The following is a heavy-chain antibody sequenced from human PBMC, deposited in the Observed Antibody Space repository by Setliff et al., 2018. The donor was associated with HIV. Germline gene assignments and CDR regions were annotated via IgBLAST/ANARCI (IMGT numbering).Heavy chain of an antibody. CDR2: IVPVLGIT. CDR3: ARDRLGHIDRPYFDY. J-gene: IGHJ4*02. Sequence: SVKVSCKASGGTFNNDAISWVRQAPGQGLEWTGGIVPVLGITNYSPKFQGRVTITTDESTTTAYMDLSSLRSEDTAVYYCARDRLGHIDRPYFDYWGQGTLVTVSS. CDR1: GGTFNNDA. V-gene: IGHV1-69*10. D-gene: IGHD2-21*01.